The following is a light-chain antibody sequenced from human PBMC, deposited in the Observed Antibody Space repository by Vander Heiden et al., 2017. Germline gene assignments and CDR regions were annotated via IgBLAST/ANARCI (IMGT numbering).Light chain of an antibody. CDR1: QSVLYSSNNKNY. V-gene: IGKV4-1*01. J-gene: IGKJ4*01. CDR3: QQYYSTRRT. Sequence: DIVMTQSPDSLAVSLGERATLNCKSSQSVLYSSNNKNYLAWYQQKPGQPPKLLIYWASTRESGVPDRFSGSGSGTDFTLTISSLQAEDVAVYYCQQYYSTRRTFGGGTKVEIK. CDR2: WAS.